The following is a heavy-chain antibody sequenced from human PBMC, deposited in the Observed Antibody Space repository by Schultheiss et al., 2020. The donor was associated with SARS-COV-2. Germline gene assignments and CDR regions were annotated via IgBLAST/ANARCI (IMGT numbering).Heavy chain of an antibody. CDR3: ARGYFDWFPKNYYYYYGMDV. CDR2: INSDGSST. Sequence: GGSLRLSCAASGFTFSSYWMHWVRQAPGKGLVWVSRINSDGSSTSYADSVKGRFTISRDNAKNTLYLQMNSLRAEDTAVYYCARGYFDWFPKNYYYYYGMDVWGQGTTVTVSS. J-gene: IGHJ6*02. D-gene: IGHD3-9*01. CDR1: GFTFSSYW. V-gene: IGHV3-74*01.